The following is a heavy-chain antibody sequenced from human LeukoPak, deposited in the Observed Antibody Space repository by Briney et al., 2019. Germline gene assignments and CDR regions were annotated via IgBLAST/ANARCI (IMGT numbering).Heavy chain of an antibody. CDR3: ARSHYYGSGSYYPLLDY. Sequence: ASVKVSCKASGYTFTSYGFSGVRQAPGQGLEWMGWISAYSGNTNYAEKLQGRVTMTTDTSTSTAYMELRSLRSDDTAVYYCARSHYYGSGSYYPLLDYWGQGTLVTVSS. D-gene: IGHD3-10*01. CDR1: GYTFTSYG. V-gene: IGHV1-18*01. CDR2: ISAYSGNT. J-gene: IGHJ4*02.